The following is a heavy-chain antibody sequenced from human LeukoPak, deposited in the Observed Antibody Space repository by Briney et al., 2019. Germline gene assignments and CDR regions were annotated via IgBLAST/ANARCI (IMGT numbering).Heavy chain of an antibody. CDR1: GFTSIAYA. V-gene: IGHV3-23*01. J-gene: IGHJ4*02. Sequence: GGSLRLSCVGSGFTSIAYALTWARQAPGKGLEWVSGISGGGVTTYYADSVKGRFTISRDNSKNTLYLQMNSLRADDTAIYYCAKGVDFWSAKGFDYWGQGTLVTISS. CDR3: AKGVDFWSAKGFDY. D-gene: IGHD3-3*01. CDR2: ISGGGVTT.